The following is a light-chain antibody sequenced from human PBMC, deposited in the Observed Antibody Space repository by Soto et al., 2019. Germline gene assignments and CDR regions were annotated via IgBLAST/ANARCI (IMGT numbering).Light chain of an antibody. CDR3: QQYKNWPPLT. V-gene: IGKV3-15*01. CDR2: GAS. CDR1: QSVSST. J-gene: IGKJ4*01. Sequence: EIVMTQSPATLSVSPGERATLSCRASQSVSSTLAWYQQKPGQAPRLLLYGASTRATGIPARFSGSGSGTEFTLTISSLQSEDFAVYYCQQYKNWPPLTFGGGTKVEIK.